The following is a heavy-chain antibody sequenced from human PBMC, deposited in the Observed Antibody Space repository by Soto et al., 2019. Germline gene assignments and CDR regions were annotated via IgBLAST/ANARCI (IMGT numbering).Heavy chain of an antibody. J-gene: IGHJ4*02. CDR2: IKPIADGGTA. D-gene: IGHD2-2*01. CDR1: GFTFRNAW. V-gene: IGHV3-15*01. CDR3: TTVYCATTSCFAPFDF. Sequence: EVQLVESGGDLVKPGGSLRLSCVVSGFTFRNAWMSWVRQAPGRGLEWIGRIKPIADGGTAEYAAPMKGRFSLSRDDSKDTLFLHMDNQNTEDTGLYFCTTVYCATTSCFAPFDFWGQGTLVTVSS.